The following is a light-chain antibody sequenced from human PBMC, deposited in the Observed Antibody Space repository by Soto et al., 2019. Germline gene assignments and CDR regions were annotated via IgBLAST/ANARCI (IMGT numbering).Light chain of an antibody. CDR1: SSDVGSYNL. J-gene: IGLJ3*02. Sequence: QSALTQPASVSGSPGQSITISCTGTSSDVGSYNLVSWYQQHPGKAPKLMIYEGSKRPSGVSNRFSGSKSGNTASLTISGLQAEDEADFYCCSYAGSSIWVFGVWTKLTVL. CDR2: EGS. V-gene: IGLV2-23*01. CDR3: CSYAGSSIWV.